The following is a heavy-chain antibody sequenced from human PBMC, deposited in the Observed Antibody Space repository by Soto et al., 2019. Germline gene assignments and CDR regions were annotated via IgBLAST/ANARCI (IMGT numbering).Heavy chain of an antibody. CDR3: ATAALDGDYVKYYYYMDV. D-gene: IGHD4-17*01. Sequence: ASVKVSCKVSGYNLTELSMHWVRQAPGKGLEWMGGFDPEDGETIYAQKFQGRVTMTEDTSTDTAYMELSSLRSEDTAVYYCATAALDGDYVKYYYYMDVWGKETTVTVSS. CDR2: FDPEDGET. CDR1: GYNLTELS. V-gene: IGHV1-24*01. J-gene: IGHJ6*03.